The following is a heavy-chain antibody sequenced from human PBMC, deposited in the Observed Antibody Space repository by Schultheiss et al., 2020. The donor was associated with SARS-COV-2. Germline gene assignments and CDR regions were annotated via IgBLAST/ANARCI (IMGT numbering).Heavy chain of an antibody. Sequence: SVKVSCKASGYTFTSYDINWVRQATGQGLEWMGGIIPIFGTANYAQKFQGRVTMTRDTSTSTVYMELSSLRSEDTAVYYCARAYSSSWYGDYWGQGTLVTVS. CDR1: GYTFTSYD. CDR2: IIPIFGTA. CDR3: ARAYSSSWYGDY. J-gene: IGHJ4*02. D-gene: IGHD6-13*01. V-gene: IGHV1-69*05.